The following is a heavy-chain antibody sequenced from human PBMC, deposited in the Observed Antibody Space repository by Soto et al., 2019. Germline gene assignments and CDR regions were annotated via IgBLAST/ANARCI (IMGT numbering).Heavy chain of an antibody. V-gene: IGHV3-9*01. D-gene: IGHD4-17*01. CDR1: GFNFDDYA. Sequence: EVQLVESGGGLVQPGRSLRLSCAASGFNFDDYAMHWVRQAPGKGLEWVSGVDWNGGSIGYADSVEGRFTISRDNAKNSLYLQMNSLRVEDTAFYYCVKDVMTTVTTSGFDYWGQGTLVTVSS. CDR3: VKDVMTTVTTSGFDY. J-gene: IGHJ4*02. CDR2: VDWNGGSI.